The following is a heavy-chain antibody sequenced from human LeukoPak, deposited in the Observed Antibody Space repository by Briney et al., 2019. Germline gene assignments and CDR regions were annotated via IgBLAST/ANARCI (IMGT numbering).Heavy chain of an antibody. Sequence: ASVKVSCKASGYTFTGYYMHWVRQAPGQGLEWMGWINPNSGGTNYAQKFQGRVTMTRDTSISTACMELSRLRSDDTAVYYCARARLYDSSGYPDYWGQGTLVTVSS. CDR2: INPNSGGT. J-gene: IGHJ4*02. CDR3: ARARLYDSSGYPDY. V-gene: IGHV1-2*02. CDR1: GYTFTGYY. D-gene: IGHD3-22*01.